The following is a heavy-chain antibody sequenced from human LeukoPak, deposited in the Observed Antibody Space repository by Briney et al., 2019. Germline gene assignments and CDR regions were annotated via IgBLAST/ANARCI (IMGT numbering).Heavy chain of an antibody. Sequence: GASVKVSCKASGYTFTSYGTSWVRQAPGQGLEWMGWISAYNGNTNYAQKLQGRVTMTTDTSTSTAYMELRSLRSDDTAVYYCARDRTRPPYYYDNSGYYPIDYWGQGTLVTVSS. D-gene: IGHD3-22*01. CDR1: GYTFTSYG. V-gene: IGHV1-18*01. J-gene: IGHJ4*02. CDR3: ARDRTRPPYYYDNSGYYPIDY. CDR2: ISAYNGNT.